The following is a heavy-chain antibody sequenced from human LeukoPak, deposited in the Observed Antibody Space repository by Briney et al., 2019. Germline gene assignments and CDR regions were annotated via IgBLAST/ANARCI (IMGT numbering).Heavy chain of an antibody. CDR3: ARSLPYDNRNPHIDH. J-gene: IGHJ4*02. CDR1: GYTFTGYL. V-gene: IGHV1-2*02. Sequence: ASVKVSCKASGYTFTGYLMHWVRQAPGQGLEWMGWINPKIADTIYAQSVRGRVTMTRDTSIATAYLELRRLRSDDTAVYYCARSLPYDNRNPHIDHWGQGTLITVSS. CDR2: INPKIADT. D-gene: IGHD3-22*01.